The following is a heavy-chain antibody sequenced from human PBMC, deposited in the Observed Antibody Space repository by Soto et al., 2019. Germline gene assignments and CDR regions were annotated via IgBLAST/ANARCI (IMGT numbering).Heavy chain of an antibody. D-gene: IGHD2-15*01. CDR2: IWSDGSNK. CDR3: ARDIPSYGGFDY. J-gene: IGHJ4*02. CDR1: GFTFSSYT. Sequence: VQLVESGGGVVQTGRSLRLSCAASGFTFSSYTMHWVRQAPGKGLEWVALIWSDGSNKYYADSVKGRFTISRDNSKNTLYLEMNSLRAEDTAVYYSARDIPSYGGFDYWGQGTLVTVSS. V-gene: IGHV3-33*01.